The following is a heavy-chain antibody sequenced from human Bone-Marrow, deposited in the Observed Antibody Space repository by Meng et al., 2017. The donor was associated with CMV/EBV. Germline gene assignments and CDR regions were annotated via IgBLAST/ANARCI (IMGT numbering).Heavy chain of an antibody. CDR2: INSDGSST. Sequence: GGSLRLSCAASGFTFSSYWMHWVRQAPGKGLVWVSRINSDGSSTSYADSVKGRFTISRDNAQNTLYLQMHSLSAADTAVYYCAVRGAYYYYGMDVWGQGTTVTVSS. CDR3: AVRGAYYYYGMDV. D-gene: IGHD3-16*01. J-gene: IGHJ6*02. V-gene: IGHV3-74*01. CDR1: GFTFSSYW.